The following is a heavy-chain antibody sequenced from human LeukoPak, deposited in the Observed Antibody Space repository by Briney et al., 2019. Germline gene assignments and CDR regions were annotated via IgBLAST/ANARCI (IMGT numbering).Heavy chain of an antibody. CDR2: IDWNGDKI. Sequence: GGSLRLSCVASGFTFDDYGMTWVRQAPGQGLEWVCGIDWNGDKIGYADFAKGRFVVSRGNAKNSLSLEMNSLRTEDTALYYCARTERPRTFGRVIGPFGSWGQGTLVTVSS. CDR3: ARTERPRTFGRVIGPFGS. CDR1: GFTFDDYG. D-gene: IGHD3-16*02. V-gene: IGHV3-20*04. J-gene: IGHJ5*02.